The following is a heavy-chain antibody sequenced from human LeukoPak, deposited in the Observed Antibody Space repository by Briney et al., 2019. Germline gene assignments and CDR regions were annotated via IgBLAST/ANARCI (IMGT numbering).Heavy chain of an antibody. J-gene: IGHJ4*02. D-gene: IGHD6-13*01. CDR3: ARGHSSSWYYFDY. Sequence: PGRSLRLSCATSGFTFSRYAMHWVRQAPGKGLEWVSSISSSSSSIYYADSVKGRFTISRDNAKNSLYLQMNSLRAEDTAVYYCARGHSSSWYYFDYWGQGTLVTVSS. CDR2: ISSSSSSI. V-gene: IGHV3-21*01. CDR1: GFTFSRYA.